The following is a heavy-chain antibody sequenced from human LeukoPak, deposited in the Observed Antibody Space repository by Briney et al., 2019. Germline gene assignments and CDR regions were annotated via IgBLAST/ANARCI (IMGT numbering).Heavy chain of an antibody. CDR1: GFTFSSYA. D-gene: IGHD4-17*01. J-gene: IGHJ2*01. CDR3: ATLYGDYNWYFDL. V-gene: IGHV3-23*01. Sequence: GGSLRLSCAASGFTFSSYAMSWVRQAPGGGLEWVSAISASGGTTYYADSVQGRFAISRDNSKNTLYLQMNSLRAEDTAVYYCATLYGDYNWYFDLWGRGTLVTVSS. CDR2: ISASGGTT.